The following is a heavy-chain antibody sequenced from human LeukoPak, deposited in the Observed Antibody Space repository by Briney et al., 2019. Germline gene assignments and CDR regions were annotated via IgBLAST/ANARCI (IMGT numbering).Heavy chain of an antibody. CDR2: IYYSGST. CDR1: GGSISSGDYY. Sequence: SETLSLTCTVSGGSISSGDYYWSWIRQPPGKGLEWIGYIYYSGSTYYNPSLKSRVTISVDTSKNQFSLKLSSVTAADTAVYYCARYTHLEGATDYWGQGTLVTVSS. D-gene: IGHD1-26*01. V-gene: IGHV4-30-4*01. J-gene: IGHJ4*02. CDR3: ARYTHLEGATDY.